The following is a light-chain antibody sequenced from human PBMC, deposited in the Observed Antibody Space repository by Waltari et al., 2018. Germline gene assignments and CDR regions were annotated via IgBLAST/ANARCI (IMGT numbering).Light chain of an antibody. CDR3: QAWDSNSYV. CDR1: KLGDKY. J-gene: IGLJ1*01. CDR2: QDA. Sequence: SSELTQPPSVSVSPGQTASITCSGDKLGDKYVCWYQQRPGQSPVLVIYQDAKRPSGIPDRFSGSNSGNTATLTISGTQAMDEADYYCQAWDSNSYVFGTGTKVTV. V-gene: IGLV3-1*01.